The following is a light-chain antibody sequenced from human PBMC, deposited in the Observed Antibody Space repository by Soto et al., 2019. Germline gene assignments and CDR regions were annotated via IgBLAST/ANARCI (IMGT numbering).Light chain of an antibody. J-gene: IGLJ1*01. CDR1: SSDVGTYNY. CDR3: SSYTSSSTLV. CDR2: EVN. V-gene: IGLV2-14*01. Sequence: QSVLTQPASVSGSPGQSITISCTGTSSDVGTYNYVSWYQQHPGKAPKLMLSEVNNRPSGVSDRFSGSKSGNTASLTISGLQAEDGADYYCSSYTSSSTLVFGTGTKLTVL.